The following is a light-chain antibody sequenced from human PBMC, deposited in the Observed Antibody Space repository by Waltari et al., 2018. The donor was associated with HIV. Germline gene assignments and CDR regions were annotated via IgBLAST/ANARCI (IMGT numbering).Light chain of an antibody. J-gene: IGKJ1*01. CDR2: GAS. Sequence: EIVIPQSPATLSVSPGERATLSCRASQSVSSNLAWYQQKPGQAPRLLIYGASTRATGIPARFSGSGSGTEFTLTISSLQSEDFAVYYCQQYNNWPPLTFGQGTKVEIK. CDR3: QQYNNWPPLT. V-gene: IGKV3-15*01. CDR1: QSVSSN.